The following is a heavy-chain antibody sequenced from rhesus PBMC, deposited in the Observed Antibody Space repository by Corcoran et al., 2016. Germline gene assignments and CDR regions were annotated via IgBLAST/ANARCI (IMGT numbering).Heavy chain of an antibody. CDR3: ARVGSSWSEWDTVGTEWYFDL. CDR1: GYSISSGYY. J-gene: IGHJ2*01. Sequence: QVQLQESGPGLVKPSETLSLTCAVSGYSISSGYYWGWIRPPPGKGLEWIGCIYGCGGSNYLNPSRKSRGTLSVDTSKNQFSLKLSAVTAADTAVYYCARVGSSWSEWDTVGTEWYFDLWGPGTPITISS. CDR2: IYGCGGSN. V-gene: IGHV4S14*01. D-gene: IGHD5-42*01.